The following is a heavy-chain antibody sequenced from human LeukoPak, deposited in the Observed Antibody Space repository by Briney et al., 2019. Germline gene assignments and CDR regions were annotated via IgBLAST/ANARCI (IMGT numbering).Heavy chain of an antibody. V-gene: IGHV1-69*01. D-gene: IGHD3-22*01. J-gene: IGHJ1*01. Sequence: SVKVSCKASGGTFSSYAISWVRQAPGQGLEWMGGIIPIFGTANYAQKFQGRVTITADESTSTAYMELSSLRSEDTAVYYCARDMPPQKHYYDSSGYGLVWGQGTLVTVSS. CDR3: ARDMPPQKHYYDSSGYGLV. CDR1: GGTFSSYA. CDR2: IIPIFGTA.